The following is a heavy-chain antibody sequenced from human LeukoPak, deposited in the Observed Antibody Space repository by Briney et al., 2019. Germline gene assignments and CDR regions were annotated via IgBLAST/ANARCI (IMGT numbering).Heavy chain of an antibody. D-gene: IGHD1-7*01. J-gene: IGHJ4*02. CDR3: ARERRVAGTTGFDY. CDR2: ISSSGSTI. CDR1: GFTFSSYE. Sequence: PGGSLRLSCAASGFTFSSYEMNWVRQAPGKGLEWVSYISSSGSTIYYADSVKGRFTISRDNAKNSLYLQMNSLRAEDTAVYYCARERRVAGTTGFDYWGQGTLVTVSS. V-gene: IGHV3-48*03.